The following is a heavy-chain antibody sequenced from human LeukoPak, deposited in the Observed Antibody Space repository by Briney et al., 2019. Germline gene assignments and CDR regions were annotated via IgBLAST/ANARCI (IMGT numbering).Heavy chain of an antibody. D-gene: IGHD6-19*01. J-gene: IGHJ5*02. CDR2: IYYSGST. CDR1: GGSISSYY. CDR3: ARETPRIAVADRLNWFDP. V-gene: IGHV4-59*12. Sequence: PSETLSLTCTVSGGSISSYYWSWIRQPPGKGLEWIGYIYYSGSTNYNPSLKSRVTISVDTSKNQFPLKLSSVTAADTAVYYCARETPRIAVADRLNWFDPWGQGTLVTVSS.